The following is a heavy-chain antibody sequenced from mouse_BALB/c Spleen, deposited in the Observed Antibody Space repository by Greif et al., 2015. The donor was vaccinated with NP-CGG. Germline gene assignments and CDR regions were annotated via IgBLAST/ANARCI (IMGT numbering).Heavy chain of an antibody. Sequence: QVQLQQSGAELARPGASVKMSCKASGYTFTSYTMHWVKQRPGQGLEWIGYINPSSGYTNYNQKFKDKATLTADNSSSTAYMQLSSLTSEDSAVYYCAKGKLGLRLYFDYWGQGTTLTVSS. V-gene: IGHV1-4*01. D-gene: IGHD3-1*01. CDR2: INPSSGYT. CDR3: AKGKLGLRLYFDY. J-gene: IGHJ2*01. CDR1: GYTFTSYT.